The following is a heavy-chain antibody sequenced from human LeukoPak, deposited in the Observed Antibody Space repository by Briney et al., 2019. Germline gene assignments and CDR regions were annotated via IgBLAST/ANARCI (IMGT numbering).Heavy chain of an antibody. CDR2: IYHSGST. CDR3: AREIAAAGIDY. D-gene: IGHD6-13*01. CDR1: GGSISSGGYS. Sequence: PSETLSLTCAVSGGSISSGGYSWSWIRQPPGKGLEWIGYIYHSGSTYYSPSLKSRVTISVDRSKNQFSLKLSSVTAADTAVYYCAREIAAAGIDYWGQGTLVTVSS. J-gene: IGHJ4*02. V-gene: IGHV4-30-2*01.